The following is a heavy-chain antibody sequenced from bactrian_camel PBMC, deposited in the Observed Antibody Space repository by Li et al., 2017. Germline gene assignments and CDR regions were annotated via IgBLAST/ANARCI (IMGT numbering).Heavy chain of an antibody. CDR1: GFSFSHAG. J-gene: IGHJ4*01. CDR2: CNAVGTPT. Sequence: QLVESGGGSVQAGGSLKLSCAASGFSFSHAGMSWVRQAPGKEVEWIAACNAVGTPTYYADSVKGRFTISIDNAMNTLYLQMNSLQPEATAMYYCGVDTGAPPENLDEWVQWIDSWGQGTQVTVS. D-gene: IGHD3*01. CDR3: GVDTGAPPENLDEWVQWIDS. V-gene: IGHV3S30*01.